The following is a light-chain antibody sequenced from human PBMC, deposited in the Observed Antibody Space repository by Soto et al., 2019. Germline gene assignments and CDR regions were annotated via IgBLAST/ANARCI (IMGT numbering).Light chain of an antibody. CDR2: GAS. J-gene: IGKJ3*01. CDR3: QQYEILPVT. V-gene: IGKV3-20*01. Sequence: EIVLTQSPGTLSLSPGEGATLSCRASQSVDYTYLAWFQQTPGQAPRLLIYGASTRATYIPDRFSGSGSGTDFTLSISGLEPEDSAVYYCQQYEILPVTFGPGTKVDIK. CDR1: QSVDYTY.